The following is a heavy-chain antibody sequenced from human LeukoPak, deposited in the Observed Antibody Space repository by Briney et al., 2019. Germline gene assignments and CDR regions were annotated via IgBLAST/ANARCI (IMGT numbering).Heavy chain of an antibody. D-gene: IGHD2-15*01. J-gene: IGHJ4*02. CDR1: GGSISSGGYY. Sequence: SQTLSLTGTVSGGSISSGGYYWSWIRQHPGKGLEWIGYIYYSGSTYYNPSLKSRVTISVDTSKNQFSLKLSSVTAADTAVYYCARGVGEYCSGGSCYPFDYWGQGTLVTVSS. V-gene: IGHV4-31*03. CDR2: IYYSGST. CDR3: ARGVGEYCSGGSCYPFDY.